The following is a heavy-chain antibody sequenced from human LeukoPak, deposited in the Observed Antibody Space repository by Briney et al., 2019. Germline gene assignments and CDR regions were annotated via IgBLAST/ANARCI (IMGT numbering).Heavy chain of an antibody. CDR2: IYYSGST. V-gene: IGHV4-59*12. Sequence: SETLSLTCTVSGGSISSYYRSWIRQPPGKGLEWIGYIYYSGSTNYNPSLKSRVTISVDTSKNQFSLKLSSVTAADTAVYYCARGLQWLVLGYFDYWGQGTLVTVSS. D-gene: IGHD6-19*01. J-gene: IGHJ4*02. CDR1: GGSISSYY. CDR3: ARGLQWLVLGYFDY.